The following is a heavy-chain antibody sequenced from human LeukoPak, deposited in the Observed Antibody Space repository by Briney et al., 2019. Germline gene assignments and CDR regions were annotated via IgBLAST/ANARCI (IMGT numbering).Heavy chain of an antibody. V-gene: IGHV4-39*02. D-gene: IGHD6-19*01. CDR2: IYYSGST. Sequence: SETLSLTCTVSGGSISSSSYYWGWIRQPPGKGLEWIGSIYYSGSTYYNPSLKSRVTISVDTSKNQFSLKLSSVTAADTAVYYCAREQWLVSRGFDYWGQGTLVTVSS. CDR3: AREQWLVSRGFDY. CDR1: GGSISSSSYY. J-gene: IGHJ4*02.